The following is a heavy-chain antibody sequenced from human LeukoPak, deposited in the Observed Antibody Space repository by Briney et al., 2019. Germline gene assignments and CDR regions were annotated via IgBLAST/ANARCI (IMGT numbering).Heavy chain of an antibody. CDR1: GFTFSGSA. D-gene: IGHD5-24*01. J-gene: IGHJ6*03. CDR3: TSREIRPDYYYMDV. CDR2: IRSKANSYAT. Sequence: GGSLRLSCAASGFTFSGSAMHWVRQASGKGLEWVGRIRSKANSYATAYAASVKGSVTISRDDSKNTAYLQMNSLKTEDTAVYYCTSREIRPDYYYMDVWGKGTTVTVSS. V-gene: IGHV3-73*01.